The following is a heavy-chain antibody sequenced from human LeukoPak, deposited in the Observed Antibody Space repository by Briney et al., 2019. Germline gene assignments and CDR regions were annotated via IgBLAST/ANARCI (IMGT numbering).Heavy chain of an antibody. CDR3: ARRGGGGVERLKQRPKSVPGMDV. V-gene: IGHV4-34*01. CDR1: GGSFSGYY. CDR2: INHSGST. D-gene: IGHD3-16*01. Sequence: KPSETLSLTCAVYGGSFSGYYWSWIRQPPGKGLEWIGEINHSGSTNYNPSLKSRVTISVDTSKNQFSLKLSSVTAADTAVYYCARRGGGGVERLKQRPKSVPGMDVWGQGTTVTVSS. J-gene: IGHJ6*02.